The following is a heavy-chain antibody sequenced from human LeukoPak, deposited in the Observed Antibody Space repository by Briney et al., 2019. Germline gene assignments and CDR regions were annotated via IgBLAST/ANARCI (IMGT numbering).Heavy chain of an antibody. D-gene: IGHD1-1*01. J-gene: IGHJ3*02. V-gene: IGHV3-30*02. Sequence: PGGSLRLSCAASGFTSSSYGMHWVRQAPGKGLEWVAFIRYDGSNKYYADSVKGRFTISRDNSKNTLYLQMNSLRAEDTAVYYCAKAEAALNDDAFDIWGQGTMVTVSS. CDR2: IRYDGSNK. CDR1: GFTSSSYG. CDR3: AKAEAALNDDAFDI.